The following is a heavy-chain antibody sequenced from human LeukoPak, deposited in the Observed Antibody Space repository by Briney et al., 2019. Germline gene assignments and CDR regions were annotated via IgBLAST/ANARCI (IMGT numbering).Heavy chain of an antibody. CDR1: GDSVSSNSAA. CDR2: TYYRSKWYN. Sequence: SQTLSLTCAISGDSVSSNSAAWNWIRQSPSRGLEWLGRTYYRSKWYNDYAVSVKSRITINPDTSKNQFSLQLNSVTPEDTAVYYCARDMSPVAAAGNLGYYYYYMDVWGKGTTVTVSS. V-gene: IGHV6-1*01. CDR3: ARDMSPVAAAGNLGYYYYYMDV. J-gene: IGHJ6*03. D-gene: IGHD6-13*01.